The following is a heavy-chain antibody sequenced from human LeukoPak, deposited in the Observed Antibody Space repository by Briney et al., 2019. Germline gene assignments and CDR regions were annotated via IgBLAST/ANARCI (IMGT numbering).Heavy chain of an antibody. V-gene: IGHV3-23*01. D-gene: IGHD2-21*02. CDR1: GFTFSSYA. CDR3: AKDLGYCGGDCSILYYFDY. J-gene: IGHJ4*02. Sequence: PGGSLRLSCAASGFTFSSYAMSWVRQAPGKGLEWVSAISGSDGSTYYADSVKGRFTISRDNSKNTLNLQMNSLRAEDTAVYYCAKDLGYCGGDCSILYYFDYWGQGTLVTVSS. CDR2: ISGSDGST.